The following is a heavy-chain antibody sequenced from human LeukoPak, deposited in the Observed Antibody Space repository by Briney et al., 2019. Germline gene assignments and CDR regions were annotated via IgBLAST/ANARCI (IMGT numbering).Heavy chain of an antibody. CDR2: IYYSGST. J-gene: IGHJ4*02. D-gene: IGHD3-22*01. V-gene: IGHV4-59*01. CDR1: GGSISSYY. Sequence: SETLSLTCTVSGGSISSYYWSWIRQPPGKGLEWIGYIYYSGSTNYNPSLKSRVTISVDTSKNQFSLKLSSVTAADTAVYYCARVSTLGRSGYHFDSWGQGTLVTVSS. CDR3: ARVSTLGRSGYHFDS.